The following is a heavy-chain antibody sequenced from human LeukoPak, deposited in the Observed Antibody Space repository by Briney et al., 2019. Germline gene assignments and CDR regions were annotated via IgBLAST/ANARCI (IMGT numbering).Heavy chain of an antibody. V-gene: IGHV4-34*01. CDR3: ARNRYYYGSGNYGVPNWFDP. CDR2: INHSGST. J-gene: IGHJ5*02. CDR1: GGSFSGYY. D-gene: IGHD3-10*01. Sequence: PSETLSLTCAVYGGSFSGYYWSWIRQPPGKGLEWIGEINHSGSTNYNPSLKSRVTISVDTSKNQFPLKLSSVTAADTAVYYCARNRYYYGSGNYGVPNWFDPWGQGTLVTVSS.